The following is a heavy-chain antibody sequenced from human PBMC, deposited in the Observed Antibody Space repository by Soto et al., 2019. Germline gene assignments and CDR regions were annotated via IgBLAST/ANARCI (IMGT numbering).Heavy chain of an antibody. J-gene: IGHJ4*02. Sequence: QVPLVESGGGVVQPGRSLRLSCAASAFTFSSYAMHWVRQAPGKGLEWVAVISYDGSNKYYADSVKGRFTISRDNSKNTLYLQMNSLRAEDTAVYYCARATTTVVTPFYFDYWGQGTLVTVSS. CDR3: ARATTTVVTPFYFDY. V-gene: IGHV3-30-3*01. CDR2: ISYDGSNK. CDR1: AFTFSSYA. D-gene: IGHD4-17*01.